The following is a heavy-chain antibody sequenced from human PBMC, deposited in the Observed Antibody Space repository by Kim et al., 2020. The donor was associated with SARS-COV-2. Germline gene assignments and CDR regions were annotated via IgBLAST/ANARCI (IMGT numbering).Heavy chain of an antibody. CDR3: ARAGVVVPATPDY. CDR1: GGSISSYY. D-gene: IGHD2-2*01. Sequence: SETLSLTCTVSGGSISSYYWSWIRQPPGKGLEWIGYIYYSGSTNYNPSLKSRVTISVDTSKNQFSLKLSSVTAADTAVYYCARAGVVVPATPDYWGQGTLVTVSS. CDR2: IYYSGST. V-gene: IGHV4-59*01. J-gene: IGHJ4*02.